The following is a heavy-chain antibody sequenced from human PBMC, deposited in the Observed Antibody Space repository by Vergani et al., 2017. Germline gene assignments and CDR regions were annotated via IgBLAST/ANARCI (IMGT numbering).Heavy chain of an antibody. D-gene: IGHD2-2*01. CDR2: IYPGDSVT. V-gene: IGHV5-51*01. Sequence: EVQLVQSGAEVKKPGESLTISCKGSGYSFTSYWIGWVRQMPGKGLEWMGIIYPGDSVTRYSPSFQGQVTISADKSISTAYLQWSSLKASDTAMYYCARRGYCSSTSCSKGGVDYWGQGTLVTVSS. J-gene: IGHJ4*02. CDR1: GYSFTSYW. CDR3: ARRGYCSSTSCSKGGVDY.